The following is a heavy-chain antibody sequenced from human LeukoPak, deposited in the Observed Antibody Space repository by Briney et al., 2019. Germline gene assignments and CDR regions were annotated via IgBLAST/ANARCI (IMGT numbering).Heavy chain of an antibody. CDR2: INPSGSP. D-gene: IGHD2/OR15-2a*01. J-gene: IGHJ6*03. CDR3: ASVRHDPLEYYYYIDV. Sequence: PSETLSLTCAVYGDSLSRYYWTWIRQSPGKGLEWLGEINPSGSPDYNPSLKSRATMSVGTSKNQFSLRLASVTAADTAVYYCASVRHDPLEYYYYIDVWGKGTTVTVSS. CDR1: GDSLSRYY. V-gene: IGHV4-34*01.